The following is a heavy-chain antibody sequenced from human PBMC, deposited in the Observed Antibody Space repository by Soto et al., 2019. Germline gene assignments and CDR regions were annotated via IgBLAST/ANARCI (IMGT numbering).Heavy chain of an antibody. V-gene: IGHV1-46*03. CDR2: INPCGGST. J-gene: IGHJ4*02. D-gene: IGHD3-3*01. CDR3: VRHSYFFGSEY. CDR1: GYTFTNYH. Sequence: QVQLVQSGSEVKKPGASVKVSCKASGYTFTNYHIHWVRQAPGQGLEWIGKINPCGGSTSYAQKFQGRVTVTRDTSTSTVYMKLCRMRSEDAAVYDCVRHSYFFGSEYWGQGTLVNVAS.